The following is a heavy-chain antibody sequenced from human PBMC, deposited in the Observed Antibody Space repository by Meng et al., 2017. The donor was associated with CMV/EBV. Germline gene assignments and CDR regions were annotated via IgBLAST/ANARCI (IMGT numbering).Heavy chain of an antibody. CDR2: ISSSSSYI. V-gene: IGHV3-21*01. J-gene: IGHJ4*02. CDR3: ARDGDYYDSVNFDY. Sequence: GESLKISCAASGFTFSNFEMSWVRQCPGKGLEWVSSISSSSSYIYYADSVKGRFTISRDNAKNSLYLQMNSLRAEDTAVYYCARDGDYYDSVNFDYWGQGTLVTVSS. D-gene: IGHD3-22*01. CDR1: GFTFSNFE.